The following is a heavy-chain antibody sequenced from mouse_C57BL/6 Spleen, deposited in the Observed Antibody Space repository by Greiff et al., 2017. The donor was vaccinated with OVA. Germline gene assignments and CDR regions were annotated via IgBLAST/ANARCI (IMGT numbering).Heavy chain of an antibody. CDR1: GYAFTNYL. J-gene: IGHJ2*01. CDR2: INPGSGGT. CDR3: ARCYYSNYYFDY. D-gene: IGHD2-5*01. Sequence: QVQLKQSGAELVRPGTSVKVSCKASGYAFTNYLIEWVKQRPGQGLEWIGVINPGSGGTNYNEKFKGKATLTADKSSSTAYMQLSSLTSEDSAVYFCARCYYSNYYFDYWGQGTTLTVSS. V-gene: IGHV1-54*01.